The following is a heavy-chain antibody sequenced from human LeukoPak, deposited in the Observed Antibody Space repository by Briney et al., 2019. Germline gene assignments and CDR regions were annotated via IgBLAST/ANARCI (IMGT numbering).Heavy chain of an antibody. J-gene: IGHJ4*02. V-gene: IGHV3-7*01. CDR2: IKQDGSEK. D-gene: IGHD2-2*01. CDR3: ARDRETIVVVPAAIDY. CDR1: GFTFSSYW. Sequence: PGGSLRLSCAASGFTFSSYWMSWVRQAPGKGLEWVANIKQDGSEKYYVDSVKGRFTISRDNAKNSLYLQMNSLRAEDTAVYYCARDRETIVVVPAAIDYWGQGTLVTVSS.